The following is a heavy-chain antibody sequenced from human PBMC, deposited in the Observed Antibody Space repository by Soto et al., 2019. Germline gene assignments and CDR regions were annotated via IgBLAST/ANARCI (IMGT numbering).Heavy chain of an antibody. V-gene: IGHV4-4*07. CDR2: IYTSGST. D-gene: IGHD2-2*01. Sequence: QVQLQESGPGLVKPSETLSLTCTVSGGSISSYYWSWIRQPAGKGLEWIGRIYTSGSTNYNPSLKRRVTMSVDTSKNQFALKLSSVTAADTAVYYCARSADIVVVPAAHDAFDIWGQGTMVTVSS. CDR1: GGSISSYY. CDR3: ARSADIVVVPAAHDAFDI. J-gene: IGHJ3*02.